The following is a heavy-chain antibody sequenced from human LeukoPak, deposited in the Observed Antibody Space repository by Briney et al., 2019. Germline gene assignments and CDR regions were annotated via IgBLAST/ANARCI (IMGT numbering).Heavy chain of an antibody. D-gene: IGHD6-13*01. V-gene: IGHV4-4*07. Sequence: SETLSLTCTVSGGSMSSYYWSWIRQPAGEGLEWIGRIYTSGSTNYNPSLKSRVTMSVDTSKNQFSLKLSSVTAADTAVYYCARGSSSWYGSYFDYWGQGTLVTVSS. CDR2: IYTSGST. CDR3: ARGSSSWYGSYFDY. CDR1: GGSMSSYY. J-gene: IGHJ4*02.